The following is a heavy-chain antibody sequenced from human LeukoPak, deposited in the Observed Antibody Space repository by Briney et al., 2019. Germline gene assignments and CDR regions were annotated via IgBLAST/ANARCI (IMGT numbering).Heavy chain of an antibody. CDR1: GGSISSYY. CDR2: IYTSGST. CDR3: AREGAYYYDSSGYYCRNPNPPDAFDI. J-gene: IGHJ3*02. Sequence: PSETLSLTCTVSGGSISSYYWSWIRQPAGKGLEWIGRIYTSGSTNYNPSLKSRVTMSVDTSKNQFSLKLSSVTAADTAVYYCAREGAYYYDSSGYYCRNPNPPDAFDIWGQGTMVTVSS. V-gene: IGHV4-4*07. D-gene: IGHD3-22*01.